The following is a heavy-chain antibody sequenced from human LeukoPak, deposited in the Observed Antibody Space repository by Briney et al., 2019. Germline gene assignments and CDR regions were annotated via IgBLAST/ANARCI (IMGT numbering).Heavy chain of an antibody. J-gene: IGHJ4*02. V-gene: IGHV3-21*01. D-gene: IGHD6-19*01. Sequence: GGSLRLSCAASGFTFSSYSMSWVRQAPGKGLEWVSSITSSSSYIYYADSVKGRFTIPRDNAKKSVYLQMNSLRAEDTAVYYCARGSTYSSGWYTGFDYWGQGTLVTVSS. CDR1: GFTFSSYS. CDR2: ITSSSSYI. CDR3: ARGSTYSSGWYTGFDY.